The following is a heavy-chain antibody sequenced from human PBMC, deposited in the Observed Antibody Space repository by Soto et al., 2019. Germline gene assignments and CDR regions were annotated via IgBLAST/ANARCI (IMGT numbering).Heavy chain of an antibody. CDR2: INTNTGNP. J-gene: IGHJ6*02. Sequence: ASVKVSCKASGYTFTSYAMNWVRQAPGQGLEWMGWINTNTGNPTYAQGLTGRFVFSLDTSVSTAYLQICSLKAEDTAVYYCARDLQSSAMYYDFWSGPYYYYYYGMDVWGQGTTVTV. D-gene: IGHD3-3*01. CDR1: GYTFTSYA. V-gene: IGHV7-4-1*01. CDR3: ARDLQSSAMYYDFWSGPYYYYYYGMDV.